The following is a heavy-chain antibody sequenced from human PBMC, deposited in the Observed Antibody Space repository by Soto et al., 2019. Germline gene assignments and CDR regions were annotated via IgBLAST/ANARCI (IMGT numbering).Heavy chain of an antibody. CDR2: INHSGST. J-gene: IGHJ6*02. CDR3: ARVCYYGSGSYYSKRYYYYYGMDV. CDR1: GGSFSGYY. D-gene: IGHD3-10*01. V-gene: IGHV4-34*01. Sequence: SETLSLTCAVYGGSFSGYYWSWIRQPPGKGLEWIGEINHSGSTNYNPSLKSRVTISVDTSKNQFSLKLSSVTAADTAVYYCARVCYYGSGSYYSKRYYYYYGMDVWGQGTTVTVSS.